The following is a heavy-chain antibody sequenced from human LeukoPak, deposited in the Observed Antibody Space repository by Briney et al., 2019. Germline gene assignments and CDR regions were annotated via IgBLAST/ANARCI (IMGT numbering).Heavy chain of an antibody. J-gene: IGHJ4*02. CDR2: IYHSGST. CDR3: ARRDIVATITYFDY. V-gene: IGHV4-38-2*01. D-gene: IGHD5-12*01. Sequence: SETLSLTCAVSGYSISSGYYWGWIRQPPGKGLEWIGSIYHSGSTYYNPSLKSRVTISVDTSKNQFSLKLSSVTAADTAVYYCARRDIVATITYFDYWGQGTLVTVSS. CDR1: GYSISSGYY.